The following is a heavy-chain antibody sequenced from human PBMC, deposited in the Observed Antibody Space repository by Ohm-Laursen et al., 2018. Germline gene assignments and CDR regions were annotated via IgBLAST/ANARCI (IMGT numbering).Heavy chain of an antibody. V-gene: IGHV4-38-2*01. Sequence: SDTLSLTCPVSGYSISSGYYWGWIRQPPGKGLEWIGSIYHSGSTYYNPSLKSRVTISVDTSKNQYSLKLSSVTAADTAVYYCARISSQTLLLKVDWFDPWGQGTLVTVSS. J-gene: IGHJ5*02. CDR2: IYHSGST. CDR1: GYSISSGYY. D-gene: IGHD2-15*01. CDR3: ARISSQTLLLKVDWFDP.